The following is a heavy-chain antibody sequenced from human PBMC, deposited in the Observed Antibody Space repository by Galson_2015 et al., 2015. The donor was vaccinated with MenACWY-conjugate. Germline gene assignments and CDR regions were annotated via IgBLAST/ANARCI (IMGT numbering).Heavy chain of an antibody. V-gene: IGHV5-51*01. CDR3: AVAIYDFWSGYSFDY. D-gene: IGHD3-3*01. J-gene: IGHJ4*02. Sequence: QSGAEVKKPGESLKISCKGSDYSFSRFWIGWVRQMPGKGLEWMGLIYPPDSDTRYSPSFQGQVTMSADKSITTAYLQWSSLKASDTAIYYCAVAIYDFWSGYSFDYWAREPWSPSPQ. CDR1: DYSFSRFW. CDR2: IYPPDSDT.